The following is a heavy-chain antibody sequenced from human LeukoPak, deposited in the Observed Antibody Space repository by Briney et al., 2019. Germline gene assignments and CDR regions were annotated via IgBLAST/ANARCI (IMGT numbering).Heavy chain of an antibody. CDR1: GFTFSSYG. J-gene: IGHJ6*02. Sequence: GGSLRLSCAASGFTFSSYGMHWVRQAPGKGLEWVAVISYDGSNKYYADSVKGRFTISRDNSKNTLYLQMNSLRAEDTAVFYCVRDRFYAMDVWGQGTTVTVSS. V-gene: IGHV3-30*03. CDR2: ISYDGSNK. CDR3: VRDRFYAMDV.